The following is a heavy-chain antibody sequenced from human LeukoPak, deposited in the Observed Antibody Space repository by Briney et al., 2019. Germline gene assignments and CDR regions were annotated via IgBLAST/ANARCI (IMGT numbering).Heavy chain of an antibody. Sequence: SETLSLTCTVSGGSISSADYYWSWIRQPPGKGLEWIGYIYYSGNTYYNPSLKSRVTISVDTSKNQFSLKPSSVTAADTAVYYCARDGWYARAYFDYWGQGTLVTVSS. CDR3: ARDGWYARAYFDY. CDR2: IYYSGNT. V-gene: IGHV4-30-4*01. CDR1: GGSISSADYY. D-gene: IGHD6-19*01. J-gene: IGHJ4*02.